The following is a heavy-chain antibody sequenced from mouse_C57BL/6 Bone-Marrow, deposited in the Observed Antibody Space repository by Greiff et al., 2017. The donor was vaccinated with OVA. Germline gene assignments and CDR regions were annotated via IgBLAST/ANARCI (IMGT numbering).Heavy chain of an antibody. V-gene: IGHV1-55*01. J-gene: IGHJ4*01. Sequence: QVQLQQPGAELVKPGASVKMSCTASGYTFTSYWITWVKQRPGQGLEWIGCIDPGSGSTKYNEKFKGKATLTVDTSSSTAYMQLSSLTSEDSAVYYCTMVYCYGFAYWGQGTSVTVSS. CDR2: IDPGSGST. D-gene: IGHD2-2*01. CDR1: GYTFTSYW. CDR3: TMVYCYGFAY.